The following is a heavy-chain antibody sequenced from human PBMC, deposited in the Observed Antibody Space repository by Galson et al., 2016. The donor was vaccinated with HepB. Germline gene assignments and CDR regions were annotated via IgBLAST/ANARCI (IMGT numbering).Heavy chain of an antibody. CDR1: GLTFSEAW. D-gene: IGHD3-10*01. V-gene: IGHV3-15*04. CDR2: IENKAEGGTT. CDR3: TQAGGDY. Sequence: SLRLSCAASGLTFSEAWMSWVRQAPGKGLEWAGHIENKAEGGTTDYAAAVRDRFSISRDDSKNTVYLQMNSLKTEDTAVYYCTQAGGDYWGQGALVTVSS. J-gene: IGHJ4*02.